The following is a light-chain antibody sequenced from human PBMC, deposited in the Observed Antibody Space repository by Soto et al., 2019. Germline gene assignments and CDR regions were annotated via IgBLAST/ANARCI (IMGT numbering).Light chain of an antibody. CDR3: GAWDSSLSAVV. Sequence: QSVLTQPPSVSAAPGQKVTISCSGGSSNIGKNYVSWYQRLPGIAPKLLIYDNNKRPSGLPDRFPGSKSGTSATLGITGFQTGDGADYFCGAWDSSLSAVVFGTGTKATVL. CDR2: DNN. CDR1: SSNIGKNY. J-gene: IGLJ1*01. V-gene: IGLV1-51*01.